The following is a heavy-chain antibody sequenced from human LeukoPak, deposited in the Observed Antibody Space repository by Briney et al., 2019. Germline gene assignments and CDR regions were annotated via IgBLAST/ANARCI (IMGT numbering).Heavy chain of an antibody. V-gene: IGHV1-8*01. J-gene: IGHJ4*02. CDR2: MNPNTGNT. CDR3: AKGPGYSSSWSYYFDY. Sequence: ASVTVSFTASGYPFSIYEINWVRQAPGQGLEWMGWMNPNTGNTGYAQKFQGRVTMTRDASISTAYMELSSLKSEDTAVYYCAKGPGYSSSWSYYFDYWGQGTLVTVSP. CDR1: GYPFSIYE. D-gene: IGHD6-13*01.